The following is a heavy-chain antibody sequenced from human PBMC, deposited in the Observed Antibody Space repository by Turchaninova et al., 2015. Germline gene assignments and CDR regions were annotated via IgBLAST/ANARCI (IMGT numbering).Heavy chain of an antibody. CDR3: ATFSGMDV. CDR2: ISRSSSYI. V-gene: IGHV3-21*01. J-gene: IGHJ6*02. Sequence: EVQLVGAGGCRVKPVGSLGSSWSASGFAFSSDSMNWVRQTPGKGLEWVSSISRSSSYIYYADSVKGRFTISRDNAKNSLYLQMNSLRAEDTAVYYCATFSGMDVWGQGTTVTVSS. CDR1: GFAFSSDS. D-gene: IGHD3-16*01.